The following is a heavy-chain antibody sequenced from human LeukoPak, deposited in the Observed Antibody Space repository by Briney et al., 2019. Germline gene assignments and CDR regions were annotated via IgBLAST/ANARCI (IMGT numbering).Heavy chain of an antibody. CDR3: AGRAARFFDY. D-gene: IGHD6-25*01. Sequence: PSETLSLTCTVSGDSLNSYYWTWIRQPPGEGLQWIGYIFYSGSSNYNASLRSRVAISVDTSKNQSSLKLTSVTAADTAVYYCAGRAARFFDYWGQGILVTVSS. V-gene: IGHV4-59*01. CDR1: GDSLNSYY. J-gene: IGHJ4*02. CDR2: IFYSGSS.